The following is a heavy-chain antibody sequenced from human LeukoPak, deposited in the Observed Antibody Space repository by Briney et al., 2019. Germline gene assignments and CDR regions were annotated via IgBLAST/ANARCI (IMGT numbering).Heavy chain of an antibody. J-gene: IGHJ5*02. CDR1: GYTFTSYG. D-gene: IGHD3-22*01. CDR2: ISAYNGNT. Sequence: ASVKVSCKASGYTFTSYGISWVRQAPGQGLEWMGWISAYNGNTNYAQKLQGRVTMTTDTSTSTAYMELRSLRSDDTAVYYCARDPYPRTYYYDSSGYYYLFPPPSYFDPWGQGTLVTVSS. V-gene: IGHV1-18*01. CDR3: ARDPYPRTYYYDSSGYYYLFPPPSYFDP.